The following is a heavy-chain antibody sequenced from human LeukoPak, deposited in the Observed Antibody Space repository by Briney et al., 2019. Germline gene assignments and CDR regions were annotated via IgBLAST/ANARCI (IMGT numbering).Heavy chain of an antibody. CDR2: INPNSGGT. D-gene: IGHD3-3*01. CDR3: ARESAFGV. V-gene: IGHV1-2*02. Sequence: ASVKVSCKASGYIFTAYYMHWVRQAPGQGLERMGWINPNSGGTNYAQNFQGRVTMTRDTSITTAYMELNRLTSDDTAVYYCARESAFGVWGQGTLVTVSS. J-gene: IGHJ4*02. CDR1: GYIFTAYY.